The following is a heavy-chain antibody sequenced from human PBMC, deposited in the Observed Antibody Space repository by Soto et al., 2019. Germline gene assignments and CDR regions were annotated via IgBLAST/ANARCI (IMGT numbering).Heavy chain of an antibody. CDR1: VYTFSAFW. Sequence: GASLKISCEASVYTFSAFWITWVRQMPGKGLEWMATIDPRDSYSNYSLSFQGHVTISADKSIGSAYLHWSTLEASDTAKYYCASLSTRCATKNTCQQSFGMYVGGQGRMAT. CDR2: IDPRDSYS. V-gene: IGHV5-10-1*01. CDR3: ASLSTRCATKNTCQQSFGMYV. J-gene: IGHJ6*02. D-gene: IGHD1-26*01.